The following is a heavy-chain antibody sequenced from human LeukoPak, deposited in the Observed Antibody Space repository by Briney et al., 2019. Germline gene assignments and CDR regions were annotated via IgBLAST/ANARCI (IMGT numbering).Heavy chain of an antibody. CDR3: ARHGVDYYDSSGAIDP. CDR1: GGSFGGYY. D-gene: IGHD3-22*01. J-gene: IGHJ5*02. V-gene: IGHV4-34*01. Sequence: SETLSLTCAVYGGSFGGYYWSWIRQPPGKGLEWIGEINHSGSTNYNPSLKSRVTISVDTSKNQFSLKLSSVTAADTAVYYCARHGVDYYDSSGAIDPWGQGTLVTVSS. CDR2: INHSGST.